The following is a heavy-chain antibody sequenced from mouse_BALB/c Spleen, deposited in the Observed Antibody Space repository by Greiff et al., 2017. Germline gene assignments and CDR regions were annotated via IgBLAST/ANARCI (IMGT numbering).Heavy chain of an antibody. D-gene: IGHD2-10*02. CDR2: IWRGGSS. J-gene: IGHJ4*01. CDR3: ASLYGKYEGYYYAMDY. CDR1: GFSFTSYG. V-gene: IGHV2-2*02. Sequence: VQLVESGPGLVQPSQSLSITCTVSGFSFTSYGVHWVRQSPGKGLEWLGVIWRGGSSDYNAAFIYRLSISKDNSKRQVFFKMTSLQANDTSIYYCASLYGKYEGYYYAMDYGGQGTAVTVSS.